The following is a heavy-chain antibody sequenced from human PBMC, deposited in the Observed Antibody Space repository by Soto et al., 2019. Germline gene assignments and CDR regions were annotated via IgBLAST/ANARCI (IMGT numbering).Heavy chain of an antibody. D-gene: IGHD1-26*01. Sequence: GASVKVSCKASGYTFTSYGISWVRQAPGQGLEWMGWISAYNGNTNYAQKLQGRVTMTTDTSTSTAYMELRSLRSDDTAVYYCARVMQWEPSRGHMDVWGQGTTVTVSS. CDR3: ARVMQWEPSRGHMDV. CDR1: GYTFTSYG. CDR2: ISAYNGNT. J-gene: IGHJ6*02. V-gene: IGHV1-18*04.